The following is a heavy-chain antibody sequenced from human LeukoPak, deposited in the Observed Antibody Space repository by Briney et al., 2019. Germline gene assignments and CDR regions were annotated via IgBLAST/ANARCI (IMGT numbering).Heavy chain of an antibody. J-gene: IGHJ5*02. CDR1: GGSFSGYY. CDR2: INHSGST. Sequence: KPSETLSLTCAVYGGSFSGYYWSWIRQPPGKGLEWIGEINHSGSTNYNPSLKSRVTISVDTSKNQFSLKLSSVTAADTAVYYCARGSNYDFWSGYPSRPYNWFDPWGQGTLVTVSS. CDR3: ARGSNYDFWSGYPSRPYNWFDP. D-gene: IGHD3-3*01. V-gene: IGHV4-34*01.